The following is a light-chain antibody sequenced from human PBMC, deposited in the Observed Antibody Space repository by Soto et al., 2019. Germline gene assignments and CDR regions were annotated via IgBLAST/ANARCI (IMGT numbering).Light chain of an antibody. J-gene: IGKJ4*01. V-gene: IGKV1-5*01. CDR1: QSISSW. CDR2: DAS. CDR3: QQYNSYPLT. Sequence: DIQMTQSPSTLSAAVGDRVTITCRASQSISSWLAWYQQKPGKAPKLLIYDASSLESGVPSRFSGSGSRTEFTLTISSLQPDDFATYYCQQYNSYPLTFGGGTKVEIK.